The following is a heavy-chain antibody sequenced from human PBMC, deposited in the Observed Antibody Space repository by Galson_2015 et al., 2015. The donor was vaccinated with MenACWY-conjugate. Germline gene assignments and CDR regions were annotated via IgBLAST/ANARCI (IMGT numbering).Heavy chain of an antibody. CDR1: GDSVSSRSAA. J-gene: IGHJ4*02. V-gene: IGHV6-1*01. D-gene: IGHD2-2*01. CDR2: TYYRSKWYN. CDR3: AREAMYSTNFYAIDF. Sequence: CAISGDSVSSRSAAWNWIRQSPSRGLEWLGRTYYRSKWYNDFAASVRGRIIITPDTSKNVISLQLNSVTPEDTAVYYCAREAMYSTNFYAIDFWGQGTQVTVSS.